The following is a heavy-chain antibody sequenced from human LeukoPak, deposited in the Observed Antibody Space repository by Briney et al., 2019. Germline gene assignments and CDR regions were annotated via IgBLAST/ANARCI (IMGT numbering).Heavy chain of an antibody. CDR1: GFTVSSNY. Sequence: PGGSLRLSCAASGFTVSSNYMSWVRQAPGKGLEWVSVIYSGGTTYYADFVKGRCTISRDNSKNTLYLQMNSLRAEDTAVYYCARASPPVLPAAVGYFDYWGQGTRVTVSS. V-gene: IGHV3-53*01. J-gene: IGHJ4*02. CDR2: IYSGGTT. CDR3: ARASPPVLPAAVGYFDY. D-gene: IGHD2-2*01.